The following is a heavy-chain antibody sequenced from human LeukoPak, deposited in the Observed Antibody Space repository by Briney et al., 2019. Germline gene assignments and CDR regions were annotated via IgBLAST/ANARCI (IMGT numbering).Heavy chain of an antibody. V-gene: IGHV3-23*01. CDR3: AKVGSRGYYLNY. J-gene: IGHJ4*02. D-gene: IGHD3-22*01. Sequence: GGSLRLSCAASGFTFSSYAMSWVRQAPGKGLEWVSAISGSGGSTYYADSEKGRFTISRDNSKNTLYLHMNSLRAEDTAVYYCAKVGSRGYYLNYWGQGTLGTVSS. CDR1: GFTFSSYA. CDR2: ISGSGGST.